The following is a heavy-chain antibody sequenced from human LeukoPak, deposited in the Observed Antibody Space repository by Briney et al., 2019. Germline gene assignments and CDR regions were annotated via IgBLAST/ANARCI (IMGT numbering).Heavy chain of an antibody. J-gene: IGHJ4*02. Sequence: PGGSLRLSCAASGFTFSSYPLHWVRQVPGKGLEWVAVISYGGSKKYYADSVKGRFTISRDNSKNTLYLQVNSLKPEDTAVYYCARDFGAGWEEPKYSFDYWGQGILVTVSS. V-gene: IGHV3-30-3*01. CDR1: GFTFSSYP. CDR2: ISYGGSKK. CDR3: ARDFGAGWEEPKYSFDY. D-gene: IGHD3-10*01.